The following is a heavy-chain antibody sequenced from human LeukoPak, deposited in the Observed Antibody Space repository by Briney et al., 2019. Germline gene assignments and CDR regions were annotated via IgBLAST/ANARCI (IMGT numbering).Heavy chain of an antibody. D-gene: IGHD5-12*01. V-gene: IGHV4-59*01. CDR1: GGSISSYY. J-gene: IGHJ4*02. CDR3: ARYSGYDFPGAFDY. Sequence: PSETLSLTCTVSGGSISSYYWSWIRQPPGKGLEWIGYIYYSGSTNYNPSLKSRVTISVDTSKNQFSLKLSSVTAADTAVYYCARYSGYDFPGAFDYWGQGTLVTVSS. CDR2: IYYSGST.